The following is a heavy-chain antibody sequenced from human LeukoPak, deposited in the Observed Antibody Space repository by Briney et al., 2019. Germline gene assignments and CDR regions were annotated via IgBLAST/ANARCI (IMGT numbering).Heavy chain of an antibody. V-gene: IGHV1-2*02. CDR3: ARVQREHQLRRSLDY. Sequence: GASVKVSCKAAGYTFTGSYMHWVTQAPGQGLEWMGWINPNSGGTNYAQKFQGRVTMTRDTSISTAYMELSRLRSDDTAVYYCARVQREHQLRRSLDYWGQGTLVTVSS. J-gene: IGHJ4*02. CDR2: INPNSGGT. CDR1: GYTFTGSY. D-gene: IGHD2-2*01.